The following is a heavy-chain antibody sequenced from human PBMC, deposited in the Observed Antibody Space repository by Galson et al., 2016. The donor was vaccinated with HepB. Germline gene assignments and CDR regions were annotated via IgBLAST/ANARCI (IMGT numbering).Heavy chain of an antibody. CDR1: GFNFRSYG. Sequence: SLRLSCAASGFNFRSYGMPWVRRAPGKGLEWVAFISYDGSDKYYGDSVKGRFTISRDNSKNTLYLQMNSPRLEDTAVYYCTKVGGYSFGSNDYYAMDVWGQGTTATVSS. CDR3: TKVGGYSFGSNDYYAMDV. V-gene: IGHV3-30*18. D-gene: IGHD5-18*01. J-gene: IGHJ6*02. CDR2: ISYDGSDK.